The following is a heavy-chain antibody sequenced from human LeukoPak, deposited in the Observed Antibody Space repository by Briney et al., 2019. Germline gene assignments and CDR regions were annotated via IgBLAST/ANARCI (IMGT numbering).Heavy chain of an antibody. CDR2: IYYSGST. V-gene: IGHV4-59*01. D-gene: IGHD5-18*01. J-gene: IGHJ6*03. Sequence: PSETLSLTCTVSGGSISYYYWSWIRQPPGKGLEWIGYIYYSGSTNYKSSLKSRVTISVDTSKNQFSLKLRSVTAADTAVYYCARTTEGGYNYGYFYYYYMDVWAKGPRSPSP. CDR1: GGSISYYY. CDR3: ARTTEGGYNYGYFYYYYMDV.